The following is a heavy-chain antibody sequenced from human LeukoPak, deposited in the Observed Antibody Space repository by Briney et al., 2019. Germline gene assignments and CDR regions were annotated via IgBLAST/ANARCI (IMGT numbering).Heavy chain of an antibody. J-gene: IGHJ4*02. CDR1: GGSISSYY. D-gene: IGHD3-10*01. Sequence: SETLSLTCTVSGGSISSYYWSWIRQPPGKGLEWIGYIYYSGSTNYNPSLKSRVTISVDTSKNQFSLKLSSVTAADTAVYYCARMEGSGSYLHWGQGTLVTVSS. CDR3: ARMEGSGSYLH. V-gene: IGHV4-59*01. CDR2: IYYSGST.